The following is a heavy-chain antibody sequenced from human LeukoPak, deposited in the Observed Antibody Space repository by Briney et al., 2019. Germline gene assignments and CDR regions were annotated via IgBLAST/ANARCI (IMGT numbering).Heavy chain of an antibody. J-gene: IGHJ4*02. Sequence: GGSLRLSCAASGFTFSSYSKNGVRQAPGKGLEWVSSIIRSSSYIYYADSVKGRFTISRDNAKNSLYLQMDSLRAEDTAVYYCARGDPTRYYFDYWGQGTLVTVSS. V-gene: IGHV3-21*01. CDR3: ARGDPTRYYFDY. CDR1: GFTFSSYS. CDR2: IIRSSSYI.